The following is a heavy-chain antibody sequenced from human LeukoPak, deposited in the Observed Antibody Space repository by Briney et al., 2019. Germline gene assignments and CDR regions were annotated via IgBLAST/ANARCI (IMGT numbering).Heavy chain of an antibody. V-gene: IGHV3-23*01. D-gene: IGHD1-26*01. CDR3: AKKVVVGATSPYSDFQD. Sequence: GGSLRLSCEASGFTFSSYSMSWVRQAPGKGLEWVSAISGSGVTTHYAGSVKGRFSISRDNSKNTLYLQMNSLRAEDTALYYCAKKVVVGATSPYSDFQDWGQGTLVTVSS. CDR2: ISGSGVTT. J-gene: IGHJ1*01. CDR1: GFTFSSYS.